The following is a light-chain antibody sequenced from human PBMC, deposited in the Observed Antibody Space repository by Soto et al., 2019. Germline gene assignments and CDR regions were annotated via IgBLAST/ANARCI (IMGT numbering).Light chain of an antibody. V-gene: IGLV1-47*01. CDR1: SSNIGSNY. CDR2: RTT. J-gene: IGLJ1*01. Sequence: QSVLTQPPSTSGTPEQRVSISCSGGSSNIGSNYVYWFQHLPGTAPKLLIYRTTQRPSGVPDRFSASKSGTSASLAISGLRSEDEADYYCAAWDDSLSGHYVFGTGTKVTVL. CDR3: AAWDDSLSGHYV.